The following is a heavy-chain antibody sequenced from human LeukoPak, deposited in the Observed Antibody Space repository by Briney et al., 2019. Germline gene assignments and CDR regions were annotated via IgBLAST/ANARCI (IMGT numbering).Heavy chain of an antibody. J-gene: IGHJ4*02. Sequence: SETPSLTCTVSGGSISSYYWSWIRQPPGKGLEWIGYIYYSGSTNYNPSLKSRVTISVDTSKNQFSLKLSSVTAADTAVYYCASTSYGYGSLDYWGQGTLVTVSS. V-gene: IGHV4-59*08. CDR3: ASTSYGYGSLDY. CDR1: GGSISSYY. CDR2: IYYSGST. D-gene: IGHD5-18*01.